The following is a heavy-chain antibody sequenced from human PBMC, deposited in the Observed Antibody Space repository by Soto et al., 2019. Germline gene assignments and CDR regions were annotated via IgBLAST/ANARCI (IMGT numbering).Heavy chain of an antibody. D-gene: IGHD6-6*01. CDR3: ARLYGSSLFDY. CDR1: GGSISSSSYY. CDR2: IYYSVSP. V-gene: IGHV4-39*01. J-gene: IGHJ4*02. Sequence: QLQLQESGPGLVKPSETLSLTCTVSGGSISSSSYYWGWIRQPPGKGLEWIGTIYYSVSPYYNPSLQGRVTISVDTSKNQSSLKLSSVTAADTAVYSCARLYGSSLFDYWGQGTLVTVSS.